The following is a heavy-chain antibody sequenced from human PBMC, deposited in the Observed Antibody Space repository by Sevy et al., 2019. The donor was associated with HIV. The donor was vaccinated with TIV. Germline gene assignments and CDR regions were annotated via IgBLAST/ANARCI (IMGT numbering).Heavy chain of an antibody. V-gene: IGHV3-30-3*01. CDR1: GFTFSSYA. Sequence: GESLKISCAASGFTFSSYAMHWVRQAPGKGLEWVAVISYDGSNKYYADSVKGRFTISRDNSKNTLYLQMNSLRAEDTAVYYCAREETGWGAYFDYWGQGTLVTVSS. CDR3: AREETGWGAYFDY. CDR2: ISYDGSNK. J-gene: IGHJ4*02. D-gene: IGHD3-16*01.